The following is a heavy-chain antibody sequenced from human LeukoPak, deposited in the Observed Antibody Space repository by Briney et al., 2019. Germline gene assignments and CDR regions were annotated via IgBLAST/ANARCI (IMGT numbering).Heavy chain of an antibody. J-gene: IGHJ3*02. CDR2: ISGSGGST. V-gene: IGHV3-23*01. CDR3: AKLQTYYDSSGYYYAGAFDI. CDR1: GFTFSSYA. D-gene: IGHD3-22*01. Sequence: GGSLRLSCAASGFTFSSYAMSWVRQAPGKGLEWVSAISGSGGSTYYADSVKGRFTISRDNSKNTLYLQMNSLRAEDTAVYYCAKLQTYYDSSGYYYAGAFDIWGHGTMVTVSS.